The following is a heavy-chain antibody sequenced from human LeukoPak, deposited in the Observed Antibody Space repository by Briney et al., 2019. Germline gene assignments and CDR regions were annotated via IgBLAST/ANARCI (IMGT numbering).Heavy chain of an antibody. CDR2: IYHSGST. Sequence: SETLSLTCSVSGGSMSSYYWSWIRQSPGKGLEWIGYIYHSGSTDYNSSLKSRVTISEDTSKKQFSLKVSSVTAADTAVYYCARDRYSYNDYWGQGTLVTVSS. V-gene: IGHV4-59*01. CDR1: GGSMSSYY. J-gene: IGHJ4*02. CDR3: ARDRYSYNDY. D-gene: IGHD5-18*01.